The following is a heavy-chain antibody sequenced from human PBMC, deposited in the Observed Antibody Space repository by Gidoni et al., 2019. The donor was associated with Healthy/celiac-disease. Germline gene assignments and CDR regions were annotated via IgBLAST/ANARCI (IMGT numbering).Heavy chain of an antibody. J-gene: IGHJ4*02. Sequence: EVQLVESGGGLVQPGGSLRLSCAASGFTFRRYWMSWVRQAPGKGLEWVANIKQDGSEKYYVDSVKGRFTISRDNAKNSLYLQMNSLRAEDTAVYYCARRQWLPTQRDNLDYWGQGTLVTVSS. CDR2: IKQDGSEK. CDR3: ARRQWLPTQRDNLDY. V-gene: IGHV3-7*01. CDR1: GFTFRRYW. D-gene: IGHD6-19*01.